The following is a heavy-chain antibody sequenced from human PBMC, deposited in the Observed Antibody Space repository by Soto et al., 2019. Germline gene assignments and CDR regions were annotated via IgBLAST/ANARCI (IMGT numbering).Heavy chain of an antibody. CDR3: AKDIVAAAQGLFDY. CDR2: ISWNSGSI. D-gene: IGHD6-13*01. V-gene: IGHV3-9*01. Sequence: EVQLVESGGGLVQPGRSLRLSSAASGFTFDDYAMHWVRQAPGKGLEWVSGISWNSGSIGYADSVKGRFTISRDNAKNSLYLQMNSLRAEDTALYYCAKDIVAAAQGLFDYWGQGTLVTVSS. J-gene: IGHJ4*02. CDR1: GFTFDDYA.